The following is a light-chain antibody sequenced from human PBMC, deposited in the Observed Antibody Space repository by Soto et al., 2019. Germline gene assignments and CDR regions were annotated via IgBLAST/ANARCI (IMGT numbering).Light chain of an antibody. V-gene: IGKV1-39*01. CDR1: QSISIY. Sequence: DIQMTQSPSSLSASVGDRVIITCRASQSISIYLNWYQKKPGKAPKLLIYAASNLQSGVPSRFGGSGSGTDFTLTISSLQPEDFATYYCQQSYRTPTFGGGTKVDNK. CDR3: QQSYRTPT. CDR2: AAS. J-gene: IGKJ4*01.